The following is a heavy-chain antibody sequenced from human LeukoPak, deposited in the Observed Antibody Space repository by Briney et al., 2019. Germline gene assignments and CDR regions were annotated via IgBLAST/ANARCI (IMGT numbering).Heavy chain of an antibody. D-gene: IGHD2-15*01. CDR2: ISSSSSYI. CDR3: ALKLGYCSGGSCLN. Sequence: GGSLRLSCAASGFTFSSYSMNWVRQAQGKGLEWVSSISSSSSYIYYADSVKGRFTISRDNAKNSLYLQMNSLRAEDTAVYYCALKLGYCSGGSCLNWGQGTLVTVSS. J-gene: IGHJ4*02. CDR1: GFTFSSYS. V-gene: IGHV3-21*01.